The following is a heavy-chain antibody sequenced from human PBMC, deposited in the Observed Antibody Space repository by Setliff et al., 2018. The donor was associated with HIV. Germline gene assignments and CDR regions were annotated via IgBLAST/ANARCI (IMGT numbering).Heavy chain of an antibody. Sequence: NPSETLSLTCSVSGGSISSITYYWSWIRQPAGKGLEWIGHIFNSGTTNYSPSLKSRVSMSVDTSKNQFSLKLTSVTAADTAVYYCAGEVSYYRGDGGRRWLDPWGPGMPVTVSS. D-gene: IGHD5-12*01. J-gene: IGHJ5*02. CDR2: IFNSGTT. CDR3: AGEVSYYRGDGGRRWLDP. CDR1: GGSISSITYY. V-gene: IGHV4-61*09.